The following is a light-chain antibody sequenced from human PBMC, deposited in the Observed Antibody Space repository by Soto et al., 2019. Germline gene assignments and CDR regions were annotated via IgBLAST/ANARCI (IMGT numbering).Light chain of an antibody. J-gene: IGLJ2*01. CDR2: EDN. V-gene: IGLV6-57*04. CDR1: SGSIASNH. CDR3: QSYDSSNQV. Sequence: NFMLTQPHSVSESPGKTVTISCTRSSGSIASNHVQWYQQRPGSAPPTVIYEDNQRPSGVADRFSGSIDSSSNSASLTISGLKTEDEADYYCQSYDSSNQVFGGGTKLTVL.